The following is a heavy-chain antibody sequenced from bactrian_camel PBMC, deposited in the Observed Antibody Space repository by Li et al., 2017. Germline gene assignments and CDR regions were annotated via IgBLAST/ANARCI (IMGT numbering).Heavy chain of an antibody. Sequence: VQLVESGGGSVEAGESLRLSCVGSDFSRYYMAWFREAPGKGREGVARIATGSGNTYYADSVKGRFTISQDNAKNTVYLQMNSLKPEDTAMYYCAARLCGALGSLAAHLYTNWGQGTQVTVS. CDR2: IATGSGNT. J-gene: IGHJ4*01. V-gene: IGHV3S40*01. CDR3: AARLCGALGSLAAHLYTN. CDR1: DFSRYY. D-gene: IGHD5*01.